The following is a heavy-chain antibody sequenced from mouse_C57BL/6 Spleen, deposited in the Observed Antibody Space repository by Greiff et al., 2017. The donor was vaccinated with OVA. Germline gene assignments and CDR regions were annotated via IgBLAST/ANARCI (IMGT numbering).Heavy chain of an antibody. J-gene: IGHJ4*01. CDR1: GYAFSSSW. V-gene: IGHV1-82*01. D-gene: IGHD3-2*02. CDR3: ARSAQVHYAMDY. CDR2: IYPGDGDT. Sequence: VQLQQSGPELVKPGASVKISCKASGYAFSSSWMNWVKQRPGKGLEWIGRIYPGDGDTNYNGKFKGKATLTADKSSSTAYMQLSSLTSEDSAVYFCARSAQVHYAMDYWGQGTSVTVSS.